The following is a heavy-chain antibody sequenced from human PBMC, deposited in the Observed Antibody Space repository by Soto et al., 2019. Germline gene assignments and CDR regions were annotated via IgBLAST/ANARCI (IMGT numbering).Heavy chain of an antibody. V-gene: IGHV3-23*01. Sequence: HPGGSLRLSCAASGFTFSSYAMSWVRQAPGKGLEWVSAISGSGGSTYYADSVKGRFTISRDNSKNTLYLQMNSLRAEDTAVYYCAKDEGYCSSTSCYWGAFDIWGQGTMVTVSS. CDR2: ISGSGGST. CDR1: GFTFSSYA. CDR3: AKDEGYCSSTSCYWGAFDI. J-gene: IGHJ3*02. D-gene: IGHD2-2*01.